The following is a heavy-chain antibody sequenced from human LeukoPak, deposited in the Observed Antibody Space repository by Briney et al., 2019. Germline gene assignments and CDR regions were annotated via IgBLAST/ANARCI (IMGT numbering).Heavy chain of an antibody. Sequence: KPSETLSLTCTVSGGSISSYYWSWIRQPPGKGLEWIGYIYCSGSTNYNPSLKSRVTISVDTSKNQFSLKLSSVTAADTAVYYCARRGYSYGPHYYYYYYGMDVWGQGTTVTVSS. CDR3: ARRGYSYGPHYYYYYYGMDV. CDR2: IYCSGST. V-gene: IGHV4-59*08. D-gene: IGHD5-18*01. J-gene: IGHJ6*02. CDR1: GGSISSYY.